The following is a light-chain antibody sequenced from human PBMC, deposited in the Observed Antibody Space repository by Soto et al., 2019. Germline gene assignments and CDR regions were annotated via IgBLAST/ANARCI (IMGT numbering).Light chain of an antibody. Sequence: EIVMTQSPATLSVSPGERATLSCRARQSVSSNIAWYQQKPGQAPRLLMYGASTRATGIPVRFSGSGSETVFTLTISSLQSEDFAVYYCQQYNNWPLTFGGGTKVEIK. V-gene: IGKV3-15*01. CDR1: QSVSSN. CDR2: GAS. J-gene: IGKJ4*01. CDR3: QQYNNWPLT.